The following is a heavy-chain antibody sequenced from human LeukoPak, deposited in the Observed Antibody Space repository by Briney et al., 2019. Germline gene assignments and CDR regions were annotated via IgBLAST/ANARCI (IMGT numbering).Heavy chain of an antibody. CDR3: ARRGVGDGYNKANWFDP. Sequence: GESLKISCKGSGYSFTSYWIGWVRQMPGKGLEWMGIIYPGDSDTRYSPSFQGQVTISADKSISTAYLQWSSLKASDTAMYHCARRGVGDGYNKANWFDPWGQGTLVTVSS. V-gene: IGHV5-51*01. CDR2: IYPGDSDT. J-gene: IGHJ5*02. CDR1: GYSFTSYW. D-gene: IGHD5-24*01.